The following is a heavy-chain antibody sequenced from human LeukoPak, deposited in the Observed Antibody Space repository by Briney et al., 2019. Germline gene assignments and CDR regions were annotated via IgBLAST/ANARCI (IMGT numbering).Heavy chain of an antibody. CDR3: ARYGAYYYDSSGYYGNWFDP. V-gene: IGHV4-30-2*01. CDR2: IYHSGST. CDR1: GGSISSGGYS. J-gene: IGHJ5*02. D-gene: IGHD3-22*01. Sequence: PSQTLSLTCAVSGGSISSGGYSWSWIRQPPGTGLEWIGYIYHSGSTYYNPSLKSRVTISVDRSKNQFSLKLSSVTAADTAVYYCARYGAYYYDSSGYYGNWFDPWGQGTLVTVSS.